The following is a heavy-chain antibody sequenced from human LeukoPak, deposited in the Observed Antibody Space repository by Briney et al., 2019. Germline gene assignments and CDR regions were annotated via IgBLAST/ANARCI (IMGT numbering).Heavy chain of an antibody. CDR2: TSYDGSK. CDR3: AKGEVAMVLASPDY. D-gene: IGHD3-10*01. J-gene: IGHJ4*02. V-gene: IGHV3-30*04. CDR1: GFTLSSYA. Sequence: GGSLRLSCAASGFTLSSYAIHWVRQAPGEGLEWVSVTSYDGSKYCADSVKGRFTISGDNSKNTVYLQMNSLRAEDTAVYYRAKGEVAMVLASPDYWGQGTLVTVSS.